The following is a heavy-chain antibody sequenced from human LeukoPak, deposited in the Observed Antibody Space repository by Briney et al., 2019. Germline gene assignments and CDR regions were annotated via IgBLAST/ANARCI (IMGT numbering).Heavy chain of an antibody. CDR3: AREGSYSSSWYDY. CDR2: ISSSSSYI. J-gene: IGHJ4*02. V-gene: IGHV3-21*01. D-gene: IGHD6-13*01. Sequence: GGSLRLSCAASGFTFSSDSMNWVRQAPGKGLEWVSSISSSSSYIYYADSVKGRFTISRDNDKNSLYLQMNSLRAEDTAVYYCAREGSYSSSWYDYWGQGTLVTVSS. CDR1: GFTFSSDS.